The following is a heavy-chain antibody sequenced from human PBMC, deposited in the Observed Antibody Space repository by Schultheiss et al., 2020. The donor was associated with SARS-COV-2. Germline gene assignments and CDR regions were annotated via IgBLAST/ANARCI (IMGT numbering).Heavy chain of an antibody. Sequence: GGSLRLSCSASGFTFSSYAMHWVRQAPGKGLEYVSAISSNGGSTYYADSVKGRFTISRDNSKNTLYLQMNSLRAEDTAVYYCARDYTMVRGAPFDYWGQGTLVTVSS. CDR3: ARDYTMVRGAPFDY. V-gene: IGHV3-64*04. J-gene: IGHJ4*02. CDR1: GFTFSSYA. CDR2: ISSNGGST. D-gene: IGHD3-10*01.